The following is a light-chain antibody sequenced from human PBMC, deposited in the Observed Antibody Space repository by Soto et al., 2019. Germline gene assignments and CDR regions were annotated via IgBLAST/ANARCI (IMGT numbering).Light chain of an antibody. Sequence: QSALTQPASVSGSPGQSITISCAGTTSDVGAYNYVSWYQQHPGKVPKLLIYDVSNRPSGVSNRFSGSKSGSTASLTISGLQAEDDADYYCSSYTGSTTLFVFGTGTKVTVL. CDR3: SSYTGSTTLFV. CDR2: DVS. CDR1: TSDVGAYNY. J-gene: IGLJ1*01. V-gene: IGLV2-14*01.